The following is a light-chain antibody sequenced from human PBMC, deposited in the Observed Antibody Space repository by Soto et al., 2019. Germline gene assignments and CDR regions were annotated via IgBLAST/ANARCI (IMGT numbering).Light chain of an antibody. CDR3: QQYGKSPPIT. CDR1: QSVYSNY. V-gene: IGKV3-20*01. CDR2: DAS. J-gene: IGKJ5*01. Sequence: VVLTQSPGTLSLSPGERATLSCRASQSVYSNYLAWYQQKPGQAPRLLIYDASSRAAGIPDRFSGSGSGTGFTLTISRLEPEDFAVYYCQQYGKSPPITFGQGTRLEMK.